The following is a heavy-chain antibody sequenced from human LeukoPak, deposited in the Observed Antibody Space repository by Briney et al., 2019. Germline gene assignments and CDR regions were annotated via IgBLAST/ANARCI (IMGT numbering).Heavy chain of an antibody. V-gene: IGHV4-59*01. CDR1: GGSISSYY. CDR3: ARAGDSSGWFWQY. D-gene: IGHD6-13*01. Sequence: SETLSLTCTVPGGSISSYYWSWIRQSPGKGLEWIGQIHYTGGTSYNPSLKSRLTVSLDTSKNQFSLKLSSVTAADTAVYYCARAGDSSGWFWQYWGQGTLVTVSS. J-gene: IGHJ4*02. CDR2: IHYTGGT.